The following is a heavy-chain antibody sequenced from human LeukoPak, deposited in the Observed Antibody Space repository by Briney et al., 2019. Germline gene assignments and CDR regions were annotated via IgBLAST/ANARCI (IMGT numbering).Heavy chain of an antibody. V-gene: IGHV1-18*01. CDR2: ITAYNGNT. D-gene: IGHD1-26*01. Sequence: ASVKVSCKASGYTFTSYGISWVRQAPGQGLEWMGWITAYNGNTNYAQKLQGRVTMTTDTSTSTAYMELRSLRSDDSAVYYCARVEVGATSGDYWGQGTLVTVSS. J-gene: IGHJ4*02. CDR1: GYTFTSYG. CDR3: ARVEVGATSGDY.